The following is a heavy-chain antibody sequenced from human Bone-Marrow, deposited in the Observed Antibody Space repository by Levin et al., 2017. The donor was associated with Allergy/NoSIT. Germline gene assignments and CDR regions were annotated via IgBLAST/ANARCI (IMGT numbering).Heavy chain of an antibody. CDR2: ISYDGSNK. CDR1: GFTFSSYA. CDR3: ARDLRTTDQTRYYYYGMDV. V-gene: IGHV3-30-3*01. J-gene: IGHJ6*02. Sequence: SGGSLRLSCAASGFTFSSYAMHWVRQAPGKGLEWVAVISYDGSNKYYADSVKGRFTISRDNSKNTLYLQMNSLRAEDTAVYYCARDLRTTDQTRYYYYGMDVWGQGTTVTVSS. D-gene: IGHD4-11*01.